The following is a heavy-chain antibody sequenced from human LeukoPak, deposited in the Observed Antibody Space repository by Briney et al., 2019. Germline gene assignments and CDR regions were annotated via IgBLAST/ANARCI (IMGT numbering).Heavy chain of an antibody. V-gene: IGHV1-8*01. CDR3: TAGWDY. J-gene: IGHJ4*02. Sequence: ASMMVACKASGYTFRNDDINWVRQAPGQGLEWMGWMNPDSSDTGSARNFQGRLTMTGNTSIVTAYLELSSLTSEDTAVYYCTAGWDYWGQGTLVIVSS. CDR1: GYTFRNDD. CDR2: MNPDSSDT.